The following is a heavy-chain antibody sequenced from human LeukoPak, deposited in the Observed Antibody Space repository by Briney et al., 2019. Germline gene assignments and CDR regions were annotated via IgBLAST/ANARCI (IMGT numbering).Heavy chain of an antibody. Sequence: PGGSLRLSCAASGFTFSSYAMSWVRQAPGKGLEWVSGISGSGINTYYADSVKGRFTISRDNAKNSLYLQMNSLRAEDTAVYYCARGQYPPFPTIPGGDAFDIWGQGTRVTVSS. CDR3: ARGQYPPFPTIPGGDAFDI. J-gene: IGHJ3*02. CDR1: GFTFSSYA. V-gene: IGHV3-23*01. D-gene: IGHD2-2*01. CDR2: ISGSGINT.